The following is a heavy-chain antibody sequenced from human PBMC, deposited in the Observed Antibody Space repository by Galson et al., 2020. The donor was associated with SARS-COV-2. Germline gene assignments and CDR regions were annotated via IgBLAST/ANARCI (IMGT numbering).Heavy chain of an antibody. CDR2: ISSSSSYI. Sequence: GESLKISCAASGFTFSSYSMNWVRQAPGKGLEWVSSISSSSSYIYYADSVKGRFTISRDNAKNSLYLQMNSLRAEDTAVYYCARGFSSSWYADWFDPWGQGTLVTVSS. J-gene: IGHJ5*02. D-gene: IGHD6-13*01. CDR3: ARGFSSSWYADWFDP. V-gene: IGHV3-21*01. CDR1: GFTFSSYS.